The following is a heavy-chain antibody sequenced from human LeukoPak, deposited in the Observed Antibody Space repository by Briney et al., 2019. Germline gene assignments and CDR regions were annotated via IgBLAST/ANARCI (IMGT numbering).Heavy chain of an antibody. Sequence: RLGGSLRLSCAASGFTFSDYWMYWVRQAPGKGLVWVSRIKSDGTGILYADFLEGRFTISRDNAKNALYMQMTSLRDEDTAVYYCVRGQTIDYWGQGILVTVSS. CDR3: VRGQTIDY. J-gene: IGHJ4*02. V-gene: IGHV3-74*01. CDR1: GFTFSDYW. CDR2: IKSDGTGI.